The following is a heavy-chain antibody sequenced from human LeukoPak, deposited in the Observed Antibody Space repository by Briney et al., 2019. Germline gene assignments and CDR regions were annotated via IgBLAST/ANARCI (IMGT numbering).Heavy chain of an antibody. CDR1: GFTFSSYS. V-gene: IGHV3-21*01. D-gene: IGHD3-22*01. J-gene: IGHJ4*02. CDR2: ISSSSSYI. Sequence: GGSLRLSCAASGFTFSSYSMNWVRQAPGKGLEWVSSISSSSSYIYYADSVKGRFTISRDNAKNSLYLQMNSLRAEDTAVYYCARGGSGYSYYFDYWGQGTLVTVSS. CDR3: ARGGSGYSYYFDY.